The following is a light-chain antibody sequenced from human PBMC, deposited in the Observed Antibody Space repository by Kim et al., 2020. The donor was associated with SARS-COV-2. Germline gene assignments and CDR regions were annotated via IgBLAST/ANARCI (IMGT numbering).Light chain of an antibody. Sequence: ATVGDRVTITSRASQSSSSWLAWYQEKPGKAPKLLIYDASSLESGVPSRFSGSGSGTEFTLTISSLQPDDFATYYCQQYNSYPRTFGQGTKVDIK. J-gene: IGKJ1*01. V-gene: IGKV1-5*01. CDR1: QSSSSW. CDR3: QQYNSYPRT. CDR2: DAS.